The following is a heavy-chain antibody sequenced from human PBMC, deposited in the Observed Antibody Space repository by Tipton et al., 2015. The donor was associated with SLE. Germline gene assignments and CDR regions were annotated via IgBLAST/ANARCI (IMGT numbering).Heavy chain of an antibody. CDR3: ARSAGYGSSWAHFDY. J-gene: IGHJ4*02. CDR1: GDSITSHF. D-gene: IGHD6-13*01. Sequence: TLSLTCNVSGDSITSHFWNWIRQPPGKGLEWIGYIYHSGSTNYNPSLKSRVTMSVDTSKNQFSLKLSSVTAADTAVYYCARSAGYGSSWAHFDYWGQGTLVTVSS. V-gene: IGHV4-59*11. CDR2: IYHSGST.